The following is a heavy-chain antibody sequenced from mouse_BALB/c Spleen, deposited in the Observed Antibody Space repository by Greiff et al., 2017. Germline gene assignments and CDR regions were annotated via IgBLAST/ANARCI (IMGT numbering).Heavy chain of an antibody. J-gene: IGHJ1*01. V-gene: IGHV5-9-3*01. D-gene: IGHD1-1*01. Sequence: EVQVVESGGGLVKPGGSLKLSCAASGFTFSSYAMSWVRQTPEKRLEWVATISSGGSYTYYPDSVKGRFTISRDNAKNTLYLQMSSLRSEDTAMYYCATPITTVVATRAWYFDVWGAGTTVTVSS. CDR3: ATPITTVVATRAWYFDV. CDR2: ISSGGSYT. CDR1: GFTFSSYA.